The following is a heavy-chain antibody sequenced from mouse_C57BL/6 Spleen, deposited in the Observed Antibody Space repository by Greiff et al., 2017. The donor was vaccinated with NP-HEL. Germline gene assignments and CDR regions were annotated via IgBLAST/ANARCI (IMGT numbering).Heavy chain of an antibody. CDR1: GFSLTSYG. Sequence: VKLVESGPGLVQPSQSLSITCTVSGFSLTSYGVHWVRQSPGKGLEWLGVIWSGGSTDYNAAFISRLSISKDNSKSQVFFKMNSLQADDTAIYYCARPHYYGSSSSYWYFDVWGTGTTVTVSS. D-gene: IGHD1-1*01. CDR3: ARPHYYGSSSSYWYFDV. J-gene: IGHJ1*03. V-gene: IGHV2-2*01. CDR2: IWSGGST.